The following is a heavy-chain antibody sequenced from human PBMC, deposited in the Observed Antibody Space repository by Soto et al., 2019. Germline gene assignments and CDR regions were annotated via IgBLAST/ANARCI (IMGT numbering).Heavy chain of an antibody. CDR2: VYYSGTT. D-gene: IGHD6-13*01. J-gene: IGHJ4*02. Sequence: TSETLSLTCTVSGGSISSYYWSWIRQPPGKGLEWIGYVYYSGTTTYNPSLKSRDTISVDTSKNQFSLKLSSVTAADTAVYYCARLRSNSWYYFDYWGQGTPVTVSS. V-gene: IGHV4-59*08. CDR3: ARLRSNSWYYFDY. CDR1: GGSISSYY.